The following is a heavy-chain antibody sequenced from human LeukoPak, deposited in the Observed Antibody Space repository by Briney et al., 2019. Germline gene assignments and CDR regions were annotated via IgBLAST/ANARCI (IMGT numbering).Heavy chain of an antibody. CDR2: IYSSGST. CDR1: GRSINTQY. J-gene: IGHJ4*02. CDR3: ARDLIHGSGTYFNPLGY. Sequence: SETLSLTCTVSGRSINTQYWSWIRQPAGQGLEWIGRIYSSGSTNYNTSLMTRLTMSVDTSKNQISLNLHSVTAADTAVYYCARDLIHGSGTYFNPLGYWGLGILVTVSS. V-gene: IGHV4-4*07. D-gene: IGHD3-10*01.